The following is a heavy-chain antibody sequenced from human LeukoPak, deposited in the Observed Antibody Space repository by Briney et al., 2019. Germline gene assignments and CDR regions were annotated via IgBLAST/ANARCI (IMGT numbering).Heavy chain of an antibody. V-gene: IGHV3-21*01. Sequence: GGSLRLSCAASGFTFSSYSMNWVRQAPGKGLEWVSSISSSTSYIYYADSVKGRFTISRDNAKNSLYLQMNSLRAEDTAVYYCASDYYGSGSYPLDIWGQGTMVTVSS. D-gene: IGHD3-10*01. CDR2: ISSSTSYI. J-gene: IGHJ3*02. CDR1: GFTFSSYS. CDR3: ASDYYGSGSYPLDI.